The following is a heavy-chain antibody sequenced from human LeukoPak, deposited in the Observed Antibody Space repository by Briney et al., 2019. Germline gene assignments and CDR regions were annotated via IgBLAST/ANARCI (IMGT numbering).Heavy chain of an antibody. V-gene: IGHV5-51*01. CDR3: ARLRSHYYYYMDV. D-gene: IGHD3-16*01. J-gene: IGHJ6*03. CDR2: IYPGDSNT. Sequence: GEALKISCKGSGYRFTNYWIGWVRQMPGKGLEWMGIIYPGDSNTRYSPSFQGQVTISADKSISTAYLQWSSLKASDTAMYYCARLRSHYYYYMDVWGKGTTVTVSS. CDR1: GYRFTNYW.